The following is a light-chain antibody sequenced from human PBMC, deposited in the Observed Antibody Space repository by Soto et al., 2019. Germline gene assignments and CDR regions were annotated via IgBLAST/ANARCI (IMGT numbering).Light chain of an antibody. CDR1: SSDVGSYNL. V-gene: IGLV2-23*02. J-gene: IGLJ2*01. CDR3: LLYSGSSTLV. CDR2: EVR. Sequence: QSALTQPASVSGSPGQSITISCTGTSSDVGSYNLVSWYLQHPGKAPKLMIYEVRQRPSGVSNRFSGSKSGNTASLTISGPQAEDEAHYYCLLYSGSSTLVFGGGTKLTVL.